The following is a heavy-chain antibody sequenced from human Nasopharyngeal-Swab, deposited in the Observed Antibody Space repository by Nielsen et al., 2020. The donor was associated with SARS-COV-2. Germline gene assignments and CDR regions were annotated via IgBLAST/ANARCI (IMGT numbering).Heavy chain of an antibody. D-gene: IGHD6-13*01. CDR1: GFTFSSYA. CDR2: ISYDGSKK. J-gene: IGHJ6*02. V-gene: IGHV3-30-3*01. Sequence: LSLTCAAPGFTFSSYAMHWVRQAPGKGLEWVAVISYDGSKKYYADSVKGRFTISRDNSKNTLYLQMNSLRAEDTAVYYCARDQGSSWYTYYYYYGMDVWGQGTTVTVSS. CDR3: ARDQGSSWYTYYYYYGMDV.